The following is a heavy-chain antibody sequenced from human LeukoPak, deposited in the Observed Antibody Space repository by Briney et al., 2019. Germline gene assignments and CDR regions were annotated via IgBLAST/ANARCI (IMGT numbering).Heavy chain of an antibody. J-gene: IGHJ4*02. CDR3: FTGVFRVGDY. CDR2: ISYDGSNK. V-gene: IGHV3-30-3*01. CDR1: GFTFSSYA. D-gene: IGHD3-10*01. Sequence: GGSLRLSCAASGFTFSSYAMHWVRQAPGKGLEWVAVISYDGSNKYYADSVKGRFTISRDNSKNTLYLQMNSLRAEDTAVYYAFTGVFRVGDYWGQGILVTVSS.